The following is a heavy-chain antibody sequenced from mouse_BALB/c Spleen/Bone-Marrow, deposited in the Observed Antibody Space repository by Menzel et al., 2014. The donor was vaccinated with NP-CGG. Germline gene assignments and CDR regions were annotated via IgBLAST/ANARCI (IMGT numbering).Heavy chain of an antibody. CDR1: GYRLTSYW. CDR2: INPSSGYT. CDR3: ARGYYDLDY. V-gene: IGHV1-7*01. J-gene: IGHJ2*01. D-gene: IGHD2-4*01. Sequence: QVQLQQSGAELAKPGASVKMSCKASGYRLTSYWMHWVKQRPGQGLEWIGYINPSSGYTEDNQKFKGKAALTADKSSSTAYMQLSSLTSEDSAVYYCARGYYDLDYWGQGTTLTVSS.